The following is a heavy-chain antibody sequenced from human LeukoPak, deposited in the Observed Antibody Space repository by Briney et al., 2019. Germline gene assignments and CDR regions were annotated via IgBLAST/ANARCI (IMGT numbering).Heavy chain of an antibody. J-gene: IGHJ3*02. CDR3: AKDLSYDSSGYYYPDAFDI. V-gene: IGHV3-23*01. D-gene: IGHD3-22*01. Sequence: GGSPRLSCAASGFTFSSYAMSWVRQAPGKGLEWVSAISGSGGSTYYANSVKGRFTISRDNSKNTLYLQMNSLRAEDTAVYYCAKDLSYDSSGYYYPDAFDIWGQGTMVTVSS. CDR2: ISGSGGST. CDR1: GFTFSSYA.